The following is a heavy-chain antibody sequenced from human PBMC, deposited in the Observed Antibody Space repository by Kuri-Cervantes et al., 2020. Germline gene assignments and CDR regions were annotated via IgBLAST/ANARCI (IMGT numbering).Heavy chain of an antibody. CDR3: ARDVKGPGEDPIAATAPIDY. V-gene: IGHV1-2*02. Sequence: ASVKVSCKASGYTFTGYYMHWVRQAPGQGLEWMGWINPNSGGTNYAQKFQGRVTMTGDTSISTAYMELRSLRSDDTAVYYCARDVKGPGEDPIAATAPIDYWGQGTLVTVSS. D-gene: IGHD6-13*01. CDR1: GYTFTGYY. J-gene: IGHJ4*02. CDR2: INPNSGGT.